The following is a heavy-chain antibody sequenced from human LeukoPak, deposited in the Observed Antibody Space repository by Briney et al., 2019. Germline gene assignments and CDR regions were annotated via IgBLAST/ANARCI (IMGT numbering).Heavy chain of an antibody. CDR3: ARGDFDY. Sequence: PGGSLRLSCAACGITVSTNYMSWVRQAPGKGLEWVSIAFSDGRTFYADSVKGRFTISRDSSKNTVFLQMNSLRAEDTAVYYCARGDFDYWGQGTLVTVSS. CDR2: AFSDGRT. CDR1: GITVSTNY. V-gene: IGHV3-53*01. J-gene: IGHJ4*02.